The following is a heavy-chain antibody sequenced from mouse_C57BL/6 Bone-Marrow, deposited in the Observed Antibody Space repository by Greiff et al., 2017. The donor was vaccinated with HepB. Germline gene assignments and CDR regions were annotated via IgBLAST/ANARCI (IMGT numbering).Heavy chain of an antibody. V-gene: IGHV1-50*01. CDR1: GYTFTSYW. D-gene: IGHD2-3*01. J-gene: IGHJ4*01. CDR3: AKPGGGSIAMDY. Sequence: QVQLQQPGAELVKPGASVKLSCKASGYTFTSYWMQWVKQRPGQGLEWIGEIDPSDSYTNYNQKFKGKATLTVDTSSSTAYMQLSSLTSEDSAVYYCAKPGGGSIAMDYWGQGTSVTVSS. CDR2: IDPSDSYT.